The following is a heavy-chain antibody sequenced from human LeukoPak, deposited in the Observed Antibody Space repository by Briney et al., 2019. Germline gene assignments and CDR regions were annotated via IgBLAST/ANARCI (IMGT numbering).Heavy chain of an antibody. CDR1: GFTVSSNY. CDR3: ATYRQVMLPFES. CDR2: IFPTSREI. Sequence: GGSLRLSCAASGFTVSSNYMSWVRQPPGKGLEWVSSIFPTSREIHYADSVRGRFTISRDNSKSTLSLQMNSLRAEDTAIYYCATYRQVMLPFESWGQGTLVTVSS. J-gene: IGHJ4*02. D-gene: IGHD5-18*01. V-gene: IGHV3-53*01.